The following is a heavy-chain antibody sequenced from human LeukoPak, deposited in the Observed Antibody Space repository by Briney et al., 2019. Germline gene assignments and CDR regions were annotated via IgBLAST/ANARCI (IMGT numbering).Heavy chain of an antibody. J-gene: IGHJ4*02. CDR3: ARGSTYYRGSGAYTYFDF. CDR1: GGSISSYY. V-gene: IGHV4-4*07. Sequence: SETLSLTCTVSGGSISSYYWNWIRQSAGKGLEWIGRVYTTGTTNYNPSLTSRVTISVDTSKNQFSLKLNSVTATDTAVYYCARGSTYYRGSGAYTYFDFWGQGTLVTVSS. D-gene: IGHD3-10*01. CDR2: VYTTGTT.